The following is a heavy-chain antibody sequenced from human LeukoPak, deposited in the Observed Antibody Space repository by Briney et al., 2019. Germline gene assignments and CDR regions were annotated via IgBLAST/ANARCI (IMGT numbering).Heavy chain of an antibody. CDR2: INPNSGGT. D-gene: IGHD6-6*01. Sequence: ASVKVSCKASGYTFTGYYMHWVPQAPGQGLEWMGWINPNSGGTNYAQKFQGRVTMTRDTSISTAYMELSRLRSDDTAVYYCARVTIFMAARPESDYYYGMDVWGQGTTVTVSS. CDR1: GYTFTGYY. CDR3: ARVTIFMAARPESDYYYGMDV. V-gene: IGHV1-2*02. J-gene: IGHJ6*02.